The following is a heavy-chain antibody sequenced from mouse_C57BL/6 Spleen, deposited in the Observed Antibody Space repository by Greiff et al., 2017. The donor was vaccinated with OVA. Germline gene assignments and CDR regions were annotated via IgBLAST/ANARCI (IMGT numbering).Heavy chain of an antibody. D-gene: IGHD1-1*01. Sequence: LQQSGEGLVKPGGSLKLSCAASGFTFSSYAMSWVRQTPEKRLEWVAYISSGGDYIYYADTVKGRFTISRDNARNTLYLQMSSLKSEDTAMYYCTRDQGTTVMGFDYWGQGTTLTVSS. CDR2: ISSGGDYI. V-gene: IGHV5-9-1*02. CDR3: TRDQGTTVMGFDY. CDR1: GFTFSSYA. J-gene: IGHJ2*01.